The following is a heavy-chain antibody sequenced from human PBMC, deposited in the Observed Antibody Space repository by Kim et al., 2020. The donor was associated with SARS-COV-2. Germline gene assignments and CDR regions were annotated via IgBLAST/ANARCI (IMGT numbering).Heavy chain of an antibody. J-gene: IGHJ6*02. CDR3: ARDGGVRGVMGGLYYYYGMDV. CDR2: IYYSGST. Sequence: SETLSLTCTVSGGSINSYYWSWIRQPPAKGLEWIGYIYYSGSTNYKPSLKSRVTISVDTSKNQFSLKLSSVTAADTAVYYCARDGGVRGVMGGLYYYYGMDVWGQGTTVTVSS. D-gene: IGHD3-10*01. V-gene: IGHV4-59*01. CDR1: GGSINSYY.